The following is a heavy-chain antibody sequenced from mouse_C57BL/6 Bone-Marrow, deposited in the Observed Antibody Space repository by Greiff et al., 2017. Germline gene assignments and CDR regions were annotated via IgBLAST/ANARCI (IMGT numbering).Heavy chain of an antibody. CDR3: ARGVYYYGSSYGRFAY. V-gene: IGHV1-81*01. J-gene: IGHJ3*01. D-gene: IGHD1-1*01. CDR1: GYTFTSYG. Sequence: VQLQQSGAELARPGASVKMSCKASGYTFTSYGISWVKQRTGQGLEWIGQIYPGSGNTYYNEKFKGKATLTADKSSSTAYMELRSLTSEDSAVYFCARGVYYYGSSYGRFAYWGQGTLVTVSA. CDR2: IYPGSGNT.